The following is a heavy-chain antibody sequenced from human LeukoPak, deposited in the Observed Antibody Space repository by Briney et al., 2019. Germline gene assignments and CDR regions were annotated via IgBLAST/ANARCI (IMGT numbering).Heavy chain of an antibody. Sequence: GGSLRLSCAASGFTFSSYWMSWVRQAPGKGLEWVANIKQDGSEKYYVDSVKGRFAISRDNAKNSLYLQMNSLRAEDTAVYYCARDETYYDFWSGYHPHYYYDGMYVGNQGPTVTVSS. CDR1: GFTFSSYW. V-gene: IGHV3-7*01. CDR2: IKQDGSEK. J-gene: IGHJ6*02. CDR3: ARDETYYDFWSGYHPHYYYDGMYV. D-gene: IGHD3-3*01.